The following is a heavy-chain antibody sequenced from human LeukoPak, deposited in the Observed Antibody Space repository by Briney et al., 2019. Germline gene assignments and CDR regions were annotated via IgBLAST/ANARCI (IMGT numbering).Heavy chain of an antibody. D-gene: IGHD1-26*01. CDR1: GGSISSYY. J-gene: IGHJ4*02. CDR3: ARDRGSYVDY. V-gene: IGHV4-59*01. Sequence: SETLSLTCTVSGGSISSYYWSWIRQPPGKGLEWIGYIYHSRSTNYNPSLKSRVTISVDTSKNHFSLRPSSVTAADTAVYYCARDRGSYVDYWGQGTLVTVSS. CDR2: IYHSRST.